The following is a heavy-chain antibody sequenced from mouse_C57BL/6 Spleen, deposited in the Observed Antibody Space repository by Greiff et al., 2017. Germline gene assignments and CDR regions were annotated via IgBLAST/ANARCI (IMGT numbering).Heavy chain of an antibody. CDR2: IYPGSGST. D-gene: IGHD2-4*01. CDR1: GYTFTSYW. V-gene: IGHV1-55*01. CDR3: AREGYDYDDEGVAY. Sequence: VQLQQPGAELVKPGASVKMSCKASGYTFTSYWITWVKQRPGQGLEWIGDIYPGSGSTNYNEKFKSKATLTVDTSSSTAYMQLSSLTSEDSAVYYCAREGYDYDDEGVAYWGQGTLVTVSA. J-gene: IGHJ3*01.